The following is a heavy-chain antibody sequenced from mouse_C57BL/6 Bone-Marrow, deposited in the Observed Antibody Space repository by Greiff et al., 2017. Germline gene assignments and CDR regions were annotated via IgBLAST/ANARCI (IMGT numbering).Heavy chain of an antibody. CDR2: IYPGGGYT. Sequence: QVQLQQSGAELVRPGTSVKMSCKASGYTFTNYWIGWAKQRPGHGLEWIGDIYPGGGYTNYNEKFKGKATLTADKSSSPAYMQFSSLTSEDSAIYYCARSDDTLFDYWGQGTTLTVSS. D-gene: IGHD2-3*01. J-gene: IGHJ2*01. CDR1: GYTFTNYW. CDR3: ARSDDTLFDY. V-gene: IGHV1-63*01.